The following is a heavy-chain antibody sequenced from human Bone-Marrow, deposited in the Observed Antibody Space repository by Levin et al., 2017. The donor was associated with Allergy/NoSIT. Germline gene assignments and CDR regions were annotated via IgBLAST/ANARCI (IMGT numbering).Heavy chain of an antibody. D-gene: IGHD1-14*01. Sequence: QPGGSLRLSCAASGFTFNKFWLSWVRQAPGKGLEWVANIKEDGSQKYYSDSVKGRFTISRDNAQNSVYLQMSSLRVEDTAVYYCSRGAWDCGIAGCLINCWGQGTRVTVSS. J-gene: IGHJ4*02. CDR3: SRGAWDCGIAGCLINC. CDR2: IKEDGSQK. V-gene: IGHV3-7*03. CDR1: GFTFNKFW.